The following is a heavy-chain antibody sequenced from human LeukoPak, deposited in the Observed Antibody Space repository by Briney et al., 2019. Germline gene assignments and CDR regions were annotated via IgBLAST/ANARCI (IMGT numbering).Heavy chain of an antibody. CDR1: GDSVSSGSYY. Sequence: PSETLSLTCTVSGDSVSSGSYYGSWIRQPPGKGLEWIGYIYNSGRTNYNPSLKSRVTILVDTSKNQFSLKLRSVTAADTAVYYCARGRVYFDYWGQGTLVTVSS. CDR2: IYNSGRT. V-gene: IGHV4-61*01. CDR3: ARGRVYFDY. J-gene: IGHJ4*02.